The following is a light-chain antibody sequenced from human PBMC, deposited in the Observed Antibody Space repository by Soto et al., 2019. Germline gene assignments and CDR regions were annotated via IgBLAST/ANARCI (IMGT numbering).Light chain of an antibody. V-gene: IGLV2-14*01. Sequence: QSALTQPASVSGSPGQSITISCTGNSSDVGGYNYVSRYQQHPGKAPKLMIYEVSNRPSGVSNRFSGSKSGNTASLTISGLQAEDEADYYCSSYTSSSTVFGGGTKLTLL. CDR3: SSYTSSSTV. CDR2: EVS. CDR1: SSDVGGYNY. J-gene: IGLJ3*02.